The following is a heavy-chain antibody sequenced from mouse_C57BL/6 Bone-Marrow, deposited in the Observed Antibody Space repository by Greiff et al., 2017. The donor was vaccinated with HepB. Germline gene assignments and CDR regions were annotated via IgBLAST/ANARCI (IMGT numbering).Heavy chain of an antibody. D-gene: IGHD2-1*01. CDR1: GYTFTDYY. Sequence: VQLQQSGAELVRPGASVKLSCKASGYTFTDYYINWVKQRPGQGLEWIARIYPGSGNTYYNEKFKGKATLTAEKSSSTAYMQLSSLTSEDSAVYFCARGVDYGNYIFDYWGQGTTLTVSS. CDR2: IYPGSGNT. J-gene: IGHJ2*01. CDR3: ARGVDYGNYIFDY. V-gene: IGHV1-76*01.